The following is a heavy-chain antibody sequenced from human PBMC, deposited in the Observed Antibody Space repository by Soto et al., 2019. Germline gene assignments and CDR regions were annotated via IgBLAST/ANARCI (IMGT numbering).Heavy chain of an antibody. J-gene: IGHJ4*02. Sequence: ASVKVSCKVSGYTPTELSMHCVRQAPGKGLEWMGGFDPEDGETIYAQKFQGRVTMTEDTSTDTAYMELSSLRSEDTAVYYCATGSGYNADIVATIIVWGQGTLVTVSS. CDR1: GYTPTELS. V-gene: IGHV1-24*01. D-gene: IGHD5-12*01. CDR2: FDPEDGET. CDR3: ATGSGYNADIVATIIV.